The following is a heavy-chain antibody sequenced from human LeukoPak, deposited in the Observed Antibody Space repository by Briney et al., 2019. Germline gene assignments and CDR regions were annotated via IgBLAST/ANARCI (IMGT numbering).Heavy chain of an antibody. V-gene: IGHV1-69*02. CDR2: MIPILSIA. J-gene: IGHJ5*02. CDR3: ARGGAIVVVPAAELRFDP. CDR1: GGTFSSYT. Sequence: VASVKVSFKASGGTFSSYTINWVRQAPGPGLELMGRMIPILSIANYAQKSQGRVTSTADKYTSTGYRELSSWRSEDTAVYYCARGGAIVVVPAAELRFDPWGQGTLVTVSS. D-gene: IGHD2-2*01.